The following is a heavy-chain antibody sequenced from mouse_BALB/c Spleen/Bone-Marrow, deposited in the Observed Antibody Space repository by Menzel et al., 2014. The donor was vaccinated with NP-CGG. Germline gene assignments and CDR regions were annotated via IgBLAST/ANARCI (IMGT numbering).Heavy chain of an antibody. V-gene: IGHV1S81*02. CDR2: INPSNGGT. CDR1: GYTFTSYY. D-gene: IGHD1-2*01. CDR3: TRLSLLRGYFDY. J-gene: IGHJ2*01. Sequence: VQLQQSGAELVKPGTSVKLSCKASGYTFTSYYIYWVKQRPGQGLKWIGEINPSNGGTNFKEKFKSKATLTVDKSSSTAYMQLSSLTSEDSAVYYCTRLSLLRGYFDYWGQGTTLTVSS.